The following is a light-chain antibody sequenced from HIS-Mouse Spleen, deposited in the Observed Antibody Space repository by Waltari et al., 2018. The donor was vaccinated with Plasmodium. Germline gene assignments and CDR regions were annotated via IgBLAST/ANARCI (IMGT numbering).Light chain of an antibody. V-gene: IGLV3-21*02. CDR3: QVWDSSSDHPV. Sequence: SYVLTQPPSVSVAPGPTARITCRGNNIGNQRMPWYQQKPGQAPVLVVYDDSDRPSGIPERFSGSNSGNTATLTISRVEAGDEADYYCQVWDSSSDHPVFGGGTKLTVL. CDR2: DDS. J-gene: IGLJ2*01. CDR1: NIGNQR.